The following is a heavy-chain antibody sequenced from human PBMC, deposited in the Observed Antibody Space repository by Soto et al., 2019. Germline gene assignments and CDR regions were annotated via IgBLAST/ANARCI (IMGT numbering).Heavy chain of an antibody. CDR3: ASWHEREHAYDV. CDR2: LYDVDGS. Sequence: DVQLVESGGGLIQPGESLRLSCAACGRTVRGKKYVAWVRQAPGKGLEWVSALYDVDGSFYADSVKGRFTTSSDSSKTTVYLQMNGLRPDDTAVYYCASWHEREHAYDVWGQGTTVTVSS. V-gene: IGHV3-53*01. D-gene: IGHD1-1*01. CDR1: GRTVRGKKY. J-gene: IGHJ3*01.